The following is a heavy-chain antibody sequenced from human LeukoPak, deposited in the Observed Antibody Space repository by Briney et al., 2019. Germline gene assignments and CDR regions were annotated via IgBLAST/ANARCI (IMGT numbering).Heavy chain of an antibody. CDR3: ARDGCSSTGTRSGGSCFDLY. CDR1: GGTFNSYA. V-gene: IGHV1-69*05. J-gene: IGHJ4*02. Sequence: ASVKVSCKASGGTFNSYAISWVRQAPGQGLEWMGRIIPIFGTANYAQKFQGRVTITTDESTSTAYMELSSLRSEDTAVYYCARDGCSSTGTRSGGSCFDLYWGQGTLVTVSS. D-gene: IGHD2-15*01. CDR2: IIPIFGTA.